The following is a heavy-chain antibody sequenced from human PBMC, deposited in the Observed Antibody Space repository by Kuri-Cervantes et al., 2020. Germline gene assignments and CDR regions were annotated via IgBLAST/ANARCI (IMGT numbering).Heavy chain of an antibody. D-gene: IGHD6-19*01. CDR1: GYTSTSYG. CDR3: ARGSSGWYLGAWFDP. CDR2: ISAYNGNT. Sequence: ASVKVSCKASGYTSTSYGISWVRQAPGQGLEWMGWISAYNGNTNYAQKLQGRVTMTTDTSTSTAYMELRSLRSDDTAVYYCARGSSGWYLGAWFDPWGQGTLVTVSS. J-gene: IGHJ5*02. V-gene: IGHV1-18*01.